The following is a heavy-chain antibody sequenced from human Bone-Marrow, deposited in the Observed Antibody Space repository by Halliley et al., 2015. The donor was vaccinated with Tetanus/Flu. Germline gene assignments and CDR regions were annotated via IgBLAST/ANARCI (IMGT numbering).Heavy chain of an antibody. CDR2: IWNDGSKK. Sequence: IWNDGSKKYYADSVKGRFTISRDNSKNTLYVQMNSLRAEDTAVYYCARGRIAAAGPGTFYFDFWGQGTLVTVSS. D-gene: IGHD6-13*01. CDR3: ARGRIAAAGPGTFYFDF. V-gene: IGHV3-33*01. J-gene: IGHJ4*02.